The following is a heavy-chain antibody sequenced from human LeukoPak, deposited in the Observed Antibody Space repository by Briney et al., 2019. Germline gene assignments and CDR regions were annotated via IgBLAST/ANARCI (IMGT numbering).Heavy chain of an antibody. V-gene: IGHV3-7*01. Sequence: PGGSLRLSCAASGFTFSSYWMSWVRQAPGKGLEWVANIKQDGSEKYYVDSVKGRFTISRDNAKNSLYLQMNSLRAEDTAVYYCASSHYGDHFDYWAQGTLVTVSS. CDR1: GFTFSSYW. CDR2: IKQDGSEK. D-gene: IGHD4-17*01. CDR3: ASSHYGDHFDY. J-gene: IGHJ4*02.